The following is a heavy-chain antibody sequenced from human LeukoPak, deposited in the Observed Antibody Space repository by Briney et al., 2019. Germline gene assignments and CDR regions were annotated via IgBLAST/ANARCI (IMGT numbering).Heavy chain of an antibody. J-gene: IGHJ5*02. CDR2: MNPNSGNT. Sequence: ASVKVSCKASGYTFTSYDINWVRQATGQGLEWMGWMNPNSGNTGYAQKFQGRVTMTRNTSISTAYMELSRLRSDDTAVYYCARHRPYNWFDPWGQGTLVTVSS. V-gene: IGHV1-8*01. CDR1: GYTFTSYD. CDR3: ARHRPYNWFDP.